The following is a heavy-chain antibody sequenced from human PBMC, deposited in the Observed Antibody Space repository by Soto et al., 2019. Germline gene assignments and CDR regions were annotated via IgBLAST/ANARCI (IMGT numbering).Heavy chain of an antibody. CDR1: GFTFSSES. Sequence: GGSLRLSCAASGFTFSSESMIWLRQAPGKGLEWVSFISRTSNVIYYVDSVKSRFTTSRDNGKNLLFLQMNDLRGEDTAVYYCARGTYYSGDNGYYYFDSWGKGTLVTVSS. D-gene: IGHD3-3*01. CDR2: ISRTSNVI. V-gene: IGHV3-48*01. J-gene: IGHJ4*02. CDR3: ARGTYYSGDNGYYYFDS.